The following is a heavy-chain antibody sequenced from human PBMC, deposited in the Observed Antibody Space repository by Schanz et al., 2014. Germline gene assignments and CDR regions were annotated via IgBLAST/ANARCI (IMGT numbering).Heavy chain of an antibody. V-gene: IGHV3-21*04. D-gene: IGHD7-27*01. CDR1: GFSFDSYN. CDR3: ARENLNWEAFDI. Sequence: EVQLVESGGGLVQPGGSLRLSCAASGFSFDSYNMNWVRQSPGKGLEWVAFLSFDSRHIYYADSVKGRFTISRDNAKNSLYLEMTSLRGEDTAVYYCARENLNWEAFDIWGQGTMVTVSS. J-gene: IGHJ3*02. CDR2: LSFDSRHI.